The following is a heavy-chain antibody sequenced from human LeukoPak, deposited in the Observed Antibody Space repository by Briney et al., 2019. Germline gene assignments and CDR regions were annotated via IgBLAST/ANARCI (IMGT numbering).Heavy chain of an antibody. CDR1: DVSISSSY. CDR3: ARGIWFGEGYYFYTDV. D-gene: IGHD3-10*01. J-gene: IGHJ6*03. Sequence: SETLSLTCSVSDVSISSSYWSWIRQPPGKGLEWIGYIDYSGSTHYNPSLKSRLTISVDKARNQFSLRVSSVTAADTAVYYCARGIWFGEGYYFYTDVWGKGTTVTISS. CDR2: IDYSGST. V-gene: IGHV4-59*01.